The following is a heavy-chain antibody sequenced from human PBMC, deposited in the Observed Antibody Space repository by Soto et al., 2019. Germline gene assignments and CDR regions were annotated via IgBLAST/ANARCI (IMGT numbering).Heavy chain of an antibody. V-gene: IGHV1-3*01. CDR3: ARGYCSSTSCYDWPDY. J-gene: IGHJ4*02. CDR1: GYTFTSYA. Sequence: GASVKVSCKASGYTFTSYAMHWVRQAPGQRLEWMGWINAGNGNTKYSQKFQGRVTITRDTSASTAYMELSSLRSEDTAVYYCARGYCSSTSCYDWPDYWGQGTLVTVSS. CDR2: INAGNGNT. D-gene: IGHD2-2*01.